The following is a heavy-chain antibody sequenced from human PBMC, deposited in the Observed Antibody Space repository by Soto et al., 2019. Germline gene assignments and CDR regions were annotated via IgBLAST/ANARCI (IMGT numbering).Heavy chain of an antibody. Sequence: HPGGSLRLSCAASGFTFRSYGMHWVRQAPVKGLEWVAVLWYDESRRYYADSVKGRFTISRDISQNTLYLQLSDLRAEDTAVYYCARDTCSGGFCLDYWGQGTLVTVSS. CDR1: GFTFRSYG. V-gene: IGHV3-33*01. CDR3: ARDTCSGGFCLDY. CDR2: LWYDESRR. D-gene: IGHD2-15*01. J-gene: IGHJ4*02.